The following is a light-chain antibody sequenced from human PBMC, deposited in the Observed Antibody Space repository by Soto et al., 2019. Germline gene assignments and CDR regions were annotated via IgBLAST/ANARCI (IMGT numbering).Light chain of an antibody. CDR3: MQGTPWPPYT. V-gene: IGKV2-30*01. CDR2: KVS. J-gene: IGKJ2*01. CDR1: QSLAYIDGNTY. Sequence: EVVMTQSPLSLPVTLGQPASISCRSSQSLAYIDGNTYLSWFHQRPGQSPRRLIYKVSNRESGVPGRIRGSGAGPGFTMKISRVEAEDVGVYLCMQGTPWPPYTFGQGTKLEIQ.